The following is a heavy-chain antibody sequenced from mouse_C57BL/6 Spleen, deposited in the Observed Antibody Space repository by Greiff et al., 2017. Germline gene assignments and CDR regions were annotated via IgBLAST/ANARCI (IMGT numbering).Heavy chain of an antibody. V-gene: IGHV3-6*01. CDR3: ARDAQATGFAY. J-gene: IGHJ3*01. CDR2: ISYDGSN. D-gene: IGHD3-2*02. CDR1: GYSITSGYY. Sequence: DVQLQESGPGLVKPSQSLSLTCSVTGYSITSGYYWNWIRQFPGNKLEWMGYISYDGSNNYNPSLKNRISITRDTSKNQFFLKLNSVTTEDTATYYCARDAQATGFAYWGQGTLVTVSA.